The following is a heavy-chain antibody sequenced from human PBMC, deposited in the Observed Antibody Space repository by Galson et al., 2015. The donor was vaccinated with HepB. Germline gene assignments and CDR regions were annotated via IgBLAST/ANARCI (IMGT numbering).Heavy chain of an antibody. CDR2: ISYDGSNK. J-gene: IGHJ4*02. Sequence: SLRLSCAASGFTFSSYAMHWVRQAPGKGLEWVAVISYDGSNKYYADSVKGRFTISRDNSKNTLYLQMNSLRAEDTAVYYCAREEITYYYDSSGSIFDYWGQGTLVTVSS. V-gene: IGHV3-30*04. CDR1: GFTFSSYA. D-gene: IGHD3-22*01. CDR3: AREEITYYYDSSGSIFDY.